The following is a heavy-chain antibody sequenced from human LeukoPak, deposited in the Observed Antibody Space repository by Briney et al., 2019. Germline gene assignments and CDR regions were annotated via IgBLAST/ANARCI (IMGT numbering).Heavy chain of an antibody. D-gene: IGHD1-1*01. CDR1: GGSISPYY. Sequence: SETLSLTCTVFGGSISPYYWSWIRQTPGKGLEWIGYILYSGTTTNYNPSLKSRVTISVDTSKNQFSLKLSSVTAADTAVNYCARVGDWNDLVYWGQGTLVTVSS. CDR3: ARVGDWNDLVY. CDR2: ILYSGTTT. V-gene: IGHV4-59*01. J-gene: IGHJ4*02.